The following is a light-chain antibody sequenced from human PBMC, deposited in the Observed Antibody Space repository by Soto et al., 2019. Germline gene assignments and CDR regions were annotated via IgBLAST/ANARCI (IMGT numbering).Light chain of an antibody. V-gene: IGKV1-39*01. CDR1: QSISNY. Sequence: DVQLTHSPSCLSASVGDRVSITCRASQSISNYLNWYQQKPGKAPNLLIYTASTLQSGVPSRFSGSGSGTDFTLTISSLQPEDFATYSCQQSYSTPQAFGGGTKVDIK. J-gene: IGKJ4*01. CDR3: QQSYSTPQA. CDR2: TAS.